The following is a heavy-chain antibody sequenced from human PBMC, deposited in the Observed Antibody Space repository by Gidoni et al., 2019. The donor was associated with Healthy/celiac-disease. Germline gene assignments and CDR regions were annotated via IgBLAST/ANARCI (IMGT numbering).Heavy chain of an antibody. Sequence: QVQLVEPGGGVVQPGRSLRLSCAAPGFTFSSNGMHWVRKAPGKGLEWVAVIWYDGSNKYYADSVKGRFTISRDNSKNTLYLQMNSLRAEDTAVYYCARERGYCSSTSCYFAFDIWGQGTMVTVSS. CDR3: ARERGYCSSTSCYFAFDI. V-gene: IGHV3-33*01. CDR1: GFTFSSNG. CDR2: IWYDGSNK. D-gene: IGHD2-2*01. J-gene: IGHJ3*02.